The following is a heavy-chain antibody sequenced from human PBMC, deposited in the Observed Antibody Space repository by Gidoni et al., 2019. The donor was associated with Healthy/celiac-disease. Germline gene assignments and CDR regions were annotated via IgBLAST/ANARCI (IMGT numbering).Heavy chain of an antibody. CDR2: ISSSSSYI. Sequence: EVQLVESGGGLVKPGGSLRLSCAASGFTFSSYSMNWVRQAPGKGLEWVSSISSSSSYIYYADSVKGRFTISRDNAKNSLYLQMNSLRAEDTAVYYCARGAADDYYDSSGYYYVSFDYWGQGTLVTVSS. J-gene: IGHJ4*02. V-gene: IGHV3-21*01. CDR3: ARGAADDYYDSSGYYYVSFDY. CDR1: GFTFSSYS. D-gene: IGHD3-22*01.